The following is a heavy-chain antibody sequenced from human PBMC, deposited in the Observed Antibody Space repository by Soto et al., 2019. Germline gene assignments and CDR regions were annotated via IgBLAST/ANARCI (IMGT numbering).Heavy chain of an antibody. Sequence: EVQLVESGGGLVQPGGSLRLSCAASGFTFSSYWMHWVRQAPGKGLVWVSRINSDGSSTSYADSVKGRFTISRDNAKNTLYLQMNRLRAEDTAVYYCARADTSGYSSGWKGGFDYWGQGTLVTVSS. J-gene: IGHJ4*02. CDR1: GFTFSSYW. V-gene: IGHV3-74*01. D-gene: IGHD6-19*01. CDR3: ARADTSGYSSGWKGGFDY. CDR2: INSDGSST.